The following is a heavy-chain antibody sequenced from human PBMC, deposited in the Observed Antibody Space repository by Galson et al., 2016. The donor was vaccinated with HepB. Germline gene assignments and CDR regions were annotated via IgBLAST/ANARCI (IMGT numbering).Heavy chain of an antibody. CDR3: TRDDSYGLDV. D-gene: IGHD2-21*02. J-gene: IGHJ6*02. CDR1: GFNPRSDN. Sequence: SLRLSCAASGFNPRSDNMNWVRQAPGKGLEWVSFISSSGNYMDYADSVKGRFTISRDIAKNTVHLQMNSLRAEDTAIYYCTRDDSYGLDVWGQGTTVTVSS. V-gene: IGHV3-21*01. CDR2: ISSSGNYM.